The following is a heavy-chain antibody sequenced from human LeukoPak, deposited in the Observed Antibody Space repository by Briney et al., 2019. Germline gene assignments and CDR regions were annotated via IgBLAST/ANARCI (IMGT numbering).Heavy chain of an antibody. Sequence: GGSLGLSCSASGFTFSSYAMHWVRQAPGKGLEYVSAISSNGGSTYYADSVKGRFTISRDNSKNTLYLQMSSLRAEDTAVYYCVKGTGTKYYYYGMDVWGQGTTVTVSS. CDR2: ISSNGGST. V-gene: IGHV3-64D*06. CDR3: VKGTGTKYYYYGMDV. CDR1: GFTFSSYA. J-gene: IGHJ6*02. D-gene: IGHD3/OR15-3a*01.